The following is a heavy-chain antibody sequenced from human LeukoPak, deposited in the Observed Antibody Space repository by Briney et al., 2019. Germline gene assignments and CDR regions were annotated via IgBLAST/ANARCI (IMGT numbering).Heavy chain of an antibody. D-gene: IGHD4-23*01. Sequence: SETLSLTCTVSGGSISSSSYYWGWIRQPPGKGLEWIGSIYCSGSTYYNPSLKSRVTISVDTSKNQFSLELSSVTAADTAVYYCARGAHDYGGRDGAFDIWGQGTMVTVSS. CDR1: GGSISSSSYY. J-gene: IGHJ3*02. CDR2: IYCSGST. CDR3: ARGAHDYGGRDGAFDI. V-gene: IGHV4-39*07.